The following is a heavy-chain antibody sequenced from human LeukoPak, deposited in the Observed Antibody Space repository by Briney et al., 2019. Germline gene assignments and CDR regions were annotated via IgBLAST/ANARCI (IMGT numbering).Heavy chain of an antibody. V-gene: IGHV3-9*01. Sequence: SGGSLRLSCAASGFTVSSNYMSWVRQAPGKGLEWVSGISWNSGSIGYADSVKGRFTISRDNAKNSLYLQMNSLRAEDTALYYCAKLVAAPSSGDYWGQGTLVTVSS. CDR1: GFTVSSNY. CDR2: ISWNSGSI. D-gene: IGHD6-6*01. CDR3: AKLVAAPSSGDY. J-gene: IGHJ4*02.